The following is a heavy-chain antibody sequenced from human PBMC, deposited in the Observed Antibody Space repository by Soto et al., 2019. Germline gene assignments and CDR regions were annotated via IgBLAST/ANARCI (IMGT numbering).Heavy chain of an antibody. CDR3: ASPVVVVAATPLDAEYFQH. V-gene: IGHV3-30-3*01. CDR1: GFTFSSYA. D-gene: IGHD2-15*01. Sequence: SGGSLRLSCAASGFTFSSYAMHWVRQAPGKGLEWVAVISYDGSNKYYADSVKGRFTISRDNSKNTLYLQMNSLRAEDTAVYYCASPVVVVAATPLDAEYFQHWGQGTLVTVSS. J-gene: IGHJ1*01. CDR2: ISYDGSNK.